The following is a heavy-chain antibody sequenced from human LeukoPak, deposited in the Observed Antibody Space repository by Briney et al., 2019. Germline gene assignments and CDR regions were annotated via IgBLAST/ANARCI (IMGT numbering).Heavy chain of an antibody. CDR2: ISAYNGNT. Sequence: ASVKVSCKASGYTFTSYGISWVRQAPGQGLEWMGWISAYNGNTNYAQKLQGRVTMTTDTSTSTAYMELRSLRSDDTAVYYCARVVSSGRYYYYYGMDVWGQGTTVTVSS. CDR3: ARVVSSGRYYYYYGMDV. V-gene: IGHV1-18*01. CDR1: GYTFTSYG. J-gene: IGHJ6*02. D-gene: IGHD3-22*01.